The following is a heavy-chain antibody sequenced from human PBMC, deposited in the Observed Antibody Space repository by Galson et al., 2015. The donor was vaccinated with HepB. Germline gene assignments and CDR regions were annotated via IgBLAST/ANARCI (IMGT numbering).Heavy chain of an antibody. CDR1: GFTFSDHY. CDR2: NRNNGNSYTT. J-gene: IGHJ4*02. Sequence: SLRLSCAASGFTFSDHYMDWVRQTPGEGLEWVGRNRNNGNSYTTEYAASVKGRFTISRDESKNSAYLQMNSLNTEDTAVYYCTMSDSSGYLRKWGQGTLVTVSS. CDR3: TMSDSSGYLRK. V-gene: IGHV3-72*01. D-gene: IGHD3-22*01.